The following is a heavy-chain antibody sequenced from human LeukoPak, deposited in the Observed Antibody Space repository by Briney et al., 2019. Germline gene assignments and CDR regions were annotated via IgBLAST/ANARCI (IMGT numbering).Heavy chain of an antibody. Sequence: GESLKISCQGSAYNFPTYWIGWVRQLPGKGLEWMVITYPGDSETRYSPSFQGRVIISADKSLNTAYLQRSSLRASDTAMFVCARQTGNSRGMTNNFYFDNWGQGTLVTVAS. D-gene: IGHD1-1*01. CDR3: ARQTGNSRGMTNNFYFDN. J-gene: IGHJ4*02. V-gene: IGHV5-51*01. CDR1: AYNFPTYW. CDR2: TYPGDSET.